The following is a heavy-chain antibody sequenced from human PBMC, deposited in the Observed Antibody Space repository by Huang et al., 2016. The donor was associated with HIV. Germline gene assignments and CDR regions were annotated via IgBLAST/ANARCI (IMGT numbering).Heavy chain of an antibody. V-gene: IGHV1-46*01. D-gene: IGHD6-13*01. CDR2: INPRAGNT. J-gene: IGHJ4*02. CDR3: TRGGSSWYEGDY. Sequence: QVQLVQSGAEVKRPGASVKVSCKASGYTFTSYHLHWVRQAPGQGLEWMGIINPRAGNTYYSKKFQGRVTMTTDASTGTVYMDLRSLRSEDTAVYYCTRGGSSWYEGDYWGQGTLVTVSS. CDR1: GYTFTSYH.